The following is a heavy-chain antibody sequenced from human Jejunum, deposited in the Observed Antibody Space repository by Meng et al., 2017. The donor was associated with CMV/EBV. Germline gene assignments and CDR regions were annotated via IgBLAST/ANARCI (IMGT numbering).Heavy chain of an antibody. Sequence: SAFTLSVYAMTWVRQAPGKGLEWVSLIYSGGDTFYGDSVKGRFTISRDNSKNTLYLQVNSLRPEDTGVYYCATVAIGPSNQLDYWGQGTLVTVSS. CDR2: IYSGGDT. CDR3: ATVAIGPSNQLDY. V-gene: IGHV3-23*03. D-gene: IGHD2-15*01. J-gene: IGHJ4*02. CDR1: AFTLSVYA.